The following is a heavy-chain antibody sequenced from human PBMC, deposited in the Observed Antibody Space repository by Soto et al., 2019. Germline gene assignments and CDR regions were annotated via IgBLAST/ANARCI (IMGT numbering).Heavy chain of an antibody. CDR1: GFTFSFSS. D-gene: IGHD6-19*01. CDR2: ISSSSDYI. CDR3: ARDGSGWSRDC. J-gene: IGHJ4*02. V-gene: IGHV3-21*01. Sequence: GGSLRLSCAASGFTFSFSSMNWVRQAPGKGLEWVSSISSSSDYIYYADSVKGRFTVSRDNAKNALYLQMNSLRAEDTAVYYCARDGSGWSRDCWGQGTLVTVSS.